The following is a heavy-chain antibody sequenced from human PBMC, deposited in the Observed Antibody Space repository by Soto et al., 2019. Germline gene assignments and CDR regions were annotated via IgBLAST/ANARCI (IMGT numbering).Heavy chain of an antibody. D-gene: IGHD2-15*01. CDR3: ARIVCSGGSCWKGDY. V-gene: IGHV3-21*06. Sequence: EVQLVESGGGLVKPGGSLRLSCAASGFTFSTYSMNWVRQAPGKGLEWVSSISSSSSYTYYADSVKGRFTVSRDDAKNSLYLKMNSLRAEDTAVYYCARIVCSGGSCWKGDYWGQGTLVTVSS. CDR1: GFTFSTYS. J-gene: IGHJ4*02. CDR2: ISSSSSYT.